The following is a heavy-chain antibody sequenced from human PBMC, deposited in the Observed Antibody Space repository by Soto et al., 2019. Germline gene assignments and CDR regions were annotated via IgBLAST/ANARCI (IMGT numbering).Heavy chain of an antibody. D-gene: IGHD6-6*01. Sequence: ASVKVSCKASGYSFTTYGIFWVRQAPGQGLEWMGWISPLNGKTNYAQNLQGRVTMTTDTSTPIAYMALRSLRSGDTAVYYCAREESTTARPRQFDYWGQGTLVTVSS. CDR2: ISPLNGKT. CDR3: AREESTTARPRQFDY. CDR1: GYSFTTYG. V-gene: IGHV1-18*01. J-gene: IGHJ4*02.